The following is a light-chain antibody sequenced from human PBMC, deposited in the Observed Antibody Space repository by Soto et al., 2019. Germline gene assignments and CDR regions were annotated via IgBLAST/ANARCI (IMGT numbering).Light chain of an antibody. CDR1: NSDINNYDY. J-gene: IGLJ2*01. Sequence: QSALTQPASVSGSPGQSITLSCTGANSDINNYDYVSWYRQYPGLAPQLIISEVTNRPSVISGRFSGSKSANTAYLTISGLQVEDEADYYCCSHTISGSGTPVFGGGTKLTVL. CDR3: CSHTISGSGTPV. CDR2: EVT. V-gene: IGLV2-14*01.